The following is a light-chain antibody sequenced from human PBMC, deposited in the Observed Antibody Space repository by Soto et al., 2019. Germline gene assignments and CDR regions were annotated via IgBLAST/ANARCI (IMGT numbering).Light chain of an antibody. Sequence: QSALTQHASVSGSPGQSITISCTGTSRDVGGYNYVSWYHQHPGKAPKLMIYEVSNRPSGVANRFSGSKSGKTASLTISGLQAEDEGDYYCSSYTGSSTLLFGGGTKLTVL. CDR3: SSYTGSSTLL. V-gene: IGLV2-14*01. CDR2: EVS. J-gene: IGLJ2*01. CDR1: SRDVGGYNY.